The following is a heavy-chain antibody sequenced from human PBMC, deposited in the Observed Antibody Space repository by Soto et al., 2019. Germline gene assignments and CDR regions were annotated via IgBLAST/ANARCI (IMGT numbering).Heavy chain of an antibody. CDR1: GGTFIRYA. V-gene: IGHV1-69*06. CDR3: ARDRHNWFDP. Sequence: ASVKVSFNASGGTFIRYAIGWVRQAPGQGLEWMGGIIPIFGTANYAQKFQGRVTITADKSTSTAYMELSSLRSEDTAVYYCARDRHNWFDPWGQGTPVTVSS. CDR2: IIPIFGTA. J-gene: IGHJ5*02.